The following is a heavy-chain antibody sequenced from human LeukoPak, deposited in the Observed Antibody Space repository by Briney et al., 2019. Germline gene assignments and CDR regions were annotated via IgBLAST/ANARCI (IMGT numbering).Heavy chain of an antibody. D-gene: IGHD6-19*01. J-gene: IGHJ4*02. Sequence: PGASLRLSCAASGFPFSSYAMSWVRPAPGKGLEWVSAISGSGGSTYYADSVKGRFTISRDNSKNTLYLQMNSLRAEDTAVYYCAKGHSSGPRHYWGQGTLVTVSS. CDR3: AKGHSSGPRHY. V-gene: IGHV3-23*01. CDR2: ISGSGGST. CDR1: GFPFSSYA.